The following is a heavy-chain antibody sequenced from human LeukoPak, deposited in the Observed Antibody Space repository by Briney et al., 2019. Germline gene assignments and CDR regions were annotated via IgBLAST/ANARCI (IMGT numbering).Heavy chain of an antibody. CDR2: INTNGANA. Sequence: GGSLRLSCSASGFTFKSYAMHWVRQAPGKGLEYVSSINTNGANAYYADSVKGRFTISRDNSRNTVYVQMNSLTPEDTAVYYCASTPLTGTYSSGWYRVVNFDYWGQGTLVTVPS. J-gene: IGHJ4*02. V-gene: IGHV3-64*05. D-gene: IGHD6-19*01. CDR3: ASTPLTGTYSSGWYRVVNFDY. CDR1: GFTFKSYA.